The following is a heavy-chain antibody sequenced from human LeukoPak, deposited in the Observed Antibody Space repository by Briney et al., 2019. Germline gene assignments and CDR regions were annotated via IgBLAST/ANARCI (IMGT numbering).Heavy chain of an antibody. CDR2: IYYSGST. Sequence: SETLSLTCTVSGGPISSYYWSWIRQPPGKGLEWIGYIYYSGSTNYNPSLKSRVTISVDTSKNQFSLKLSSVTAADTAVYYCARAPLYKTNWFDPWGQGTLVTVSS. CDR1: GGPISSYY. J-gene: IGHJ5*02. D-gene: IGHD1-14*01. CDR3: ARAPLYKTNWFDP. V-gene: IGHV4-59*01.